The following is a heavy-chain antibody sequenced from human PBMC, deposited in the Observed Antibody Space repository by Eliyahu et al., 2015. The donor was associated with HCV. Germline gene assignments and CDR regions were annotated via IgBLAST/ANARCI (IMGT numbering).Heavy chain of an antibody. Sequence: QVQLQQWGAGLLKPSETLSLTCAVYGGSFRAFYWSWIRQSPGRGLDWIGEITHSGSTNYNPSLKSRLTISIDTSKSQFSLRLSSVTAADTAVYYCVGFRGVIFYNYHAMDVWGQGTTVAVSS. CDR2: ITHSGST. J-gene: IGHJ6*02. D-gene: IGHD3-16*02. V-gene: IGHV4-34*02. CDR1: GGSFRAFY. CDR3: VGFRGVIFYNYHAMDV.